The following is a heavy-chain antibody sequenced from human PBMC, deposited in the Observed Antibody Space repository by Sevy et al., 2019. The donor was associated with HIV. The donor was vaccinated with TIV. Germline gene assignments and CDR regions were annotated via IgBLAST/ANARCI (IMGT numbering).Heavy chain of an antibody. CDR1: GFTFSSYG. D-gene: IGHD6-6*01. J-gene: IGHJ6*02. CDR2: IWCDGSNK. CDR3: ARAKYSSSNYYYYGMYV. V-gene: IGHV3-33*01. Sequence: GGSLRLSCAASGFTFSSYGMHWVRQAPGKGLEWVAVIWCDGSNKYYADSVKGRFTISRDNSKNTLYLQMNSLRAEDTAVYYCARAKYSSSNYYYYGMYVWGQGTTVTVSS.